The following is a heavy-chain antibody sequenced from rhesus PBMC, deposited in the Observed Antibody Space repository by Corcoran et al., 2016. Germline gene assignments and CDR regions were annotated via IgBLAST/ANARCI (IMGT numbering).Heavy chain of an antibody. D-gene: IGHD4-29*01. CDR1: GCSINNYY. J-gene: IGHJ4*01. CDR3: VRGPYGANVLDF. V-gene: IGHV4-73*01. Sequence: QVNLQQWGEGQVKPSETLSLTCAVYGCSINNYYWSWIRQTPGKGLEWIGNVDGNIATPNYQPSLKDRDTMSKETSKNQFSLKLSSVTAADTAVYFCVRGPYGANVLDFWGQGVLVTVSS. CDR2: VDGNIATP.